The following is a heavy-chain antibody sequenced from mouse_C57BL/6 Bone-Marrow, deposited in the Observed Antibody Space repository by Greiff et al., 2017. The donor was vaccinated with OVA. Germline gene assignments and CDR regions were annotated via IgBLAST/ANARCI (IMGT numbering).Heavy chain of an antibody. CDR1: GFTFSSYA. D-gene: IGHD2-1*01. J-gene: IGHJ3*01. CDR2: ISSGGDYI. V-gene: IGHV5-9-1*02. Sequence: EVQRVESGEGLVKPGGSLKLSCAASGFTFSSYAMSWVRQTPEKRLEWVAYISSGGDYIYYADTVKGRFTISRDNARNTLYLQMSSLKSEDTAMYYCTRGKEYYGNTWFAYWGQGTLVTVSA. CDR3: TRGKEYYGNTWFAY.